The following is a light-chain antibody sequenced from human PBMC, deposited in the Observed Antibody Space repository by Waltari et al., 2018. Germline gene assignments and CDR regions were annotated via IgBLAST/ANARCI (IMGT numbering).Light chain of an antibody. J-gene: IGKJ3*01. V-gene: IGKV4-1*01. CDR2: LAS. Sequence: DIVMTQAPDSLAVSLGERATINCKSSQSVLHSSNGRNYVAWYQQKEGQSPKLLFYLASPRETWVPERFSGSGSGTDFTLTISSLQAEDVAMYYCQQYFTNPRTFGPGTRVDVK. CDR3: QQYFTNPRT. CDR1: QSVLHSSNGRNY.